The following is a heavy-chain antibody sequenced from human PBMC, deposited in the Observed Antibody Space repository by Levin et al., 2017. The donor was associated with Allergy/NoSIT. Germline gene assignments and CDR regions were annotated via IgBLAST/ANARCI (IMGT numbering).Heavy chain of an antibody. CDR3: ARGVLPAGSWFDP. D-gene: IGHD2-2*01. CDR1: GGSIRSGDYF. J-gene: IGHJ5*02. Sequence: PSETLSLTCTVSGGSIRSGDYFWSWIRQPPGTGLEWIGYIYYGGSTYYNPSLKSRVIISLDTSKSQFALRLSSVTAADTAVYYCARGVLPAGSWFDPWGQGTLVTVSS. CDR2: IYYGGST. V-gene: IGHV4-30-4*01.